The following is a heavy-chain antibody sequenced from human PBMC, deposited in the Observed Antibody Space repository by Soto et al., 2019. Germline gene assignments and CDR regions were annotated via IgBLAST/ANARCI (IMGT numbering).Heavy chain of an antibody. CDR2: MNGSGSSP. Sequence: EVQLLESGGGLVQPGGSLRLSCAASGFTFSNYAMNWVRQAPGKGLEWVSTMNGSGSSPYYADAVKGRFTISRDNSNNTHYLKMASIREVDWARSYDATVYYRGLDCSGYWGQGTLVTVSS. D-gene: IGHD2-8*01. V-gene: IGHV3-23*01. CDR1: GFTFSNYA. J-gene: IGHJ4*02. CDR3: ATVYYRGLDCSGY.